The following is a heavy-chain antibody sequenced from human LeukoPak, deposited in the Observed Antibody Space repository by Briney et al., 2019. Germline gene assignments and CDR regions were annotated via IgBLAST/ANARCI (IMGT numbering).Heavy chain of an antibody. J-gene: IGHJ3*02. D-gene: IGHD2-15*01. CDR3: ARDSGGCGSCYADAFDI. Sequence: SVKVSCKASGGTFSSYAISWVRQAPGQGLEWMGGIIPIFGTANYAQNFQGSVTITPDETPSTPYMELSSLRSGDTAVYYCARDSGGCGSCYADAFDIRGQGTMVTVSS. V-gene: IGHV1-69*13. CDR2: IIPIFGTA. CDR1: GGTFSSYA.